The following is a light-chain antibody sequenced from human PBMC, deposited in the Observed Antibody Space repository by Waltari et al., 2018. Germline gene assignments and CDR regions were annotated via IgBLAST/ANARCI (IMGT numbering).Light chain of an antibody. CDR1: QGISTY. J-gene: IGKJ2*03. Sequence: SSLSASAGDRVTITCRASQGISTYLNWFQQKPGKAPKRLIYAASSLETGVPARFSGSGSGTDFTLTISSLQPEDFATYYCLQYNSTPYSFGQGTKVEIK. V-gene: IGKV1-13*02. CDR2: AAS. CDR3: LQYNSTPYS.